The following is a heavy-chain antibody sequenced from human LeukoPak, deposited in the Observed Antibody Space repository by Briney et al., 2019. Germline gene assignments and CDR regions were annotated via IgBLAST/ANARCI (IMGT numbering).Heavy chain of an antibody. CDR1: GFTFSSYA. Sequence: GGSLRLSCAASGFTFSSYAMSWVRQAPGKGLEWVSAISGSGGSTYYADSVKGRFTISRDNSKNTLYLQMNSLRAEDTAVYYCAKGNYYGSGSSNWFDPWGQGTLVTVSS. D-gene: IGHD3-10*01. CDR2: ISGSGGST. CDR3: AKGNYYGSGSSNWFDP. J-gene: IGHJ5*02. V-gene: IGHV3-23*01.